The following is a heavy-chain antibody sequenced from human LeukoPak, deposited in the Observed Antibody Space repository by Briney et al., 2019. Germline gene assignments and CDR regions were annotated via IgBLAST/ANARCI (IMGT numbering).Heavy chain of an antibody. CDR2: ISSSSRTI. CDR1: GFTFSTYG. J-gene: IGHJ4*02. CDR3: AESDNSGYYISDY. Sequence: GGSLRLSCAASGFTFSTYGMHWVRQAPGKGLEWVSYISSSSRTIYYVDSVKGRFTISRDNAKNSLYLQMNSLRDEDTAVYYCAESDNSGYYISDYWGQGTLVTVSS. V-gene: IGHV3-48*02. D-gene: IGHD3-22*01.